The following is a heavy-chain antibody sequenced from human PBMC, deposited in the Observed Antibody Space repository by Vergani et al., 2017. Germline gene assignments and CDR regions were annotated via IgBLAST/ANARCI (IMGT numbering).Heavy chain of an antibody. J-gene: IGHJ3*02. CDR1: GGSISSSSYY. D-gene: IGHD1-26*01. CDR2: IYYSGST. V-gene: IGHV4-39*01. CDR3: AREVGAKAAFDI. Sequence: QLQLQESGPGLVKPSETLSLTCTVSGGSISSSSYYWGWIRQPPGKGLEWIGSIYYSGSTYYNPSLKSRVTISVDTSKNQFSLKLSSVTAADTAVYYCAREVGAKAAFDIWGQGTMVTVSS.